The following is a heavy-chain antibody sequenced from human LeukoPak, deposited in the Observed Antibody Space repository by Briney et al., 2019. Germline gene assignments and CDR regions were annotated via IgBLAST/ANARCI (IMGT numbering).Heavy chain of an antibody. Sequence: GGSLRLSCAASGFTVSSNYMSWVRQAPGKGLEWVSAIYSGGSTYYADSVKGRFTISRDNSKNTLYLQMNSLRAEDTAVYYCARSVAVAGTFQHWGQGTLVTVSS. J-gene: IGHJ1*01. D-gene: IGHD6-19*01. CDR1: GFTVSSNY. CDR2: IYSGGST. V-gene: IGHV3-53*01. CDR3: ARSVAVAGTFQH.